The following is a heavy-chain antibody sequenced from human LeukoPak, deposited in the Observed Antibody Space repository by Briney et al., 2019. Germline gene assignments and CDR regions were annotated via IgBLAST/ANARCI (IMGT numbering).Heavy chain of an antibody. CDR2: IRYDGNDK. D-gene: IGHD3-3*01. J-gene: IGHJ4*02. CDR3: ARDLGDLTYYDFWSGYSY. Sequence: QTGGSLRLSCAASGFTFSSYGMHWVRQAPGKGLEWVAFIRYDGNDKYYSGSVEGRFTISRDNAKNSLYLQMNSLRAEDTAVYYCARDLGDLTYYDFWSGYSYWGQGTLVTVSS. V-gene: IGHV3-30*02. CDR1: GFTFSSYG.